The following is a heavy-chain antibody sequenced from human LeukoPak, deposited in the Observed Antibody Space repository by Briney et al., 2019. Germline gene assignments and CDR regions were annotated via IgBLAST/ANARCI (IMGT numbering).Heavy chain of an antibody. CDR3: ARDNGGSSWYGDYYYYYMDV. CDR2: IYTSGST. V-gene: IGHV4-4*07. J-gene: IGHJ6*03. CDR1: GGPISSYY. Sequence: ASETLSLTCTVSGGPISSYYWSWIRQPPGKGLEWIGRIYTSGSTNYNPSLKSRVTMSVDTSKNQFSLKLSSVTAADTAVYYCARDNGGSSWYGDYYYYYMDVWGKGTTVTISS. D-gene: IGHD6-13*01.